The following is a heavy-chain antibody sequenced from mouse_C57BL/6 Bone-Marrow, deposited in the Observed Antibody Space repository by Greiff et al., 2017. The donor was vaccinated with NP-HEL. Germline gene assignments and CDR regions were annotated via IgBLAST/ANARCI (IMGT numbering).Heavy chain of an antibody. CDR3: ASHYGNYWFAY. J-gene: IGHJ3*01. Sequence: QVQLKQSGAELVRPGTSVKMSCKASGYTFTNYWIGWVKQRPGHGLEWIGDIYPGGGYTNYNEKFKGKATLTADKSSSTAYMQFSSLTSEDSAIYCCASHYGNYWFAYWGQGTLVTVTA. V-gene: IGHV1-63*01. D-gene: IGHD2-1*01. CDR2: IYPGGGYT. CDR1: GYTFTNYW.